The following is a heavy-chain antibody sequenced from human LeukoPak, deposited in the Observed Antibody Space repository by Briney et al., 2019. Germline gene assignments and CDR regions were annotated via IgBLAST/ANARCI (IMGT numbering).Heavy chain of an antibody. CDR3: ARGGDGDVLLWFGELCYFDY. CDR1: GFTFSSYA. J-gene: IGHJ4*02. V-gene: IGHV3-30-3*01. CDR2: ISYDGSNK. D-gene: IGHD3-10*01. Sequence: GGSLRLSCAASGFTFSSYAMHWVRQAPGKGLERVAVISYDGSNKYYADSVKGRFTISRDNSKNTLYLQMNSLRAEDTAVYYCARGGDGDVLLWFGELCYFDYWGQGTLVTVSS.